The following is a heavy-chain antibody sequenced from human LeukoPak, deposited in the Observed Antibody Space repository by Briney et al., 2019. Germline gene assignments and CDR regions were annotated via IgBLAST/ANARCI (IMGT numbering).Heavy chain of an antibody. CDR3: ARGTEQYYYYYYMDV. J-gene: IGHJ6*03. D-gene: IGHD3/OR15-3a*01. V-gene: IGHV3-33*01. CDR2: IWYDGSNK. CDR1: GFTFSSYG. Sequence: GRSLRLSCAASGFTFSSYGMHWVRQAPGKGLEWVAVIWYDGSNKYYADSVKGRFTISRDNSKNTLYPQMSSLRAEDTAVYYCARGTEQYYYYYYMDVWGKGTTVTVSS.